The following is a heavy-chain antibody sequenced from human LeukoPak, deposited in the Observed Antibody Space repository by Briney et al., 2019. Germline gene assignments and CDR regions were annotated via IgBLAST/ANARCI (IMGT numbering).Heavy chain of an antibody. CDR1: GFTFSSYE. D-gene: IGHD3-10*02. CDR3: ARWYVALDY. J-gene: IGHJ4*02. Sequence: HTGGSLRLSCAASGFTFSSYEMNWVRQAPGKGLEWVSYISNGGSTIYYADSVKGRFTISRDNAKNSLYLHMNSLRAEDTAVYYCARWYVALDYWGQGTLVTVSS. V-gene: IGHV3-48*03. CDR2: ISNGGSTI.